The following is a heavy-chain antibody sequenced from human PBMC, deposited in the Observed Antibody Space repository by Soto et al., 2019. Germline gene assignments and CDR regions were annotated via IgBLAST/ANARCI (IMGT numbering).Heavy chain of an antibody. V-gene: IGHV3-33*01. CDR1: GFTFSSYG. J-gene: IGHJ4*02. D-gene: IGHD5-18*01. CDR2: IWYDGSNK. CDR3: ARDQGRGYNYGFDY. Sequence: QVQLVESGGGVVQPGRSLRLSCAASGFTFSSYGMHWVRQAPGKGLQWVAVIWYDGSNKYYADSVKGRFTISRDNSKNTLYLQMKCLRAEDTAVYYCARDQGRGYNYGFDYWGQGTLVTVSS.